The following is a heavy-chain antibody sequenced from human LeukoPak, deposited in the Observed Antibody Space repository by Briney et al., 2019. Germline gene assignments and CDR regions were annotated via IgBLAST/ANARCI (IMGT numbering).Heavy chain of an antibody. CDR2: ISGSGGST. J-gene: IGHJ4*02. D-gene: IGHD3-10*01. CDR3: AKDPLFAGSYLGYYFDY. CDR1: GFTFSSYA. V-gene: IGHV3-23*01. Sequence: PGGSLRLSCAASGFTFSSYAMSSVRQAPGKGLEWVSAISGSGGSTYYADSVKGRFTISRDNSKNTLYLQMNSLRAEDTAVYYCAKDPLFAGSYLGYYFDYWGQGTLVTVSS.